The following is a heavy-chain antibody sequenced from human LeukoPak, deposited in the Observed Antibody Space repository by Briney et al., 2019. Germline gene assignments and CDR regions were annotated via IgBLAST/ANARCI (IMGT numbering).Heavy chain of an antibody. Sequence: ASVKVSCKASGCTFTSYDINWVRQATGQGLEWMGWMNPNSGNTGYAQKFQGRVTMTRNTSISTAYMELSSLRSEDTAVYYCARGITMIVGGVERVYWGQGTLVTVSS. D-gene: IGHD3-22*01. J-gene: IGHJ4*02. V-gene: IGHV1-8*01. CDR2: MNPNSGNT. CDR3: ARGITMIVGGVERVY. CDR1: GCTFTSYD.